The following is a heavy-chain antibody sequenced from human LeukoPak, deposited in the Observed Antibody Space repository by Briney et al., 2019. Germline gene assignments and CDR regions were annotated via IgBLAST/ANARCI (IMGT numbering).Heavy chain of an antibody. CDR1: GYTFTNYY. CDR2: INPSVGTT. D-gene: IGHD4-23*01. J-gene: IGHJ4*02. CDR3: APESYGGNGTV. V-gene: IGHV1-46*01. Sequence: ASVKVSCKASGYTFTNYYIHWVRQAPGQGLAWMGTINPSVGTTRSAQGRVSLTRDTSTSTVYMELSTLRSEDTAVYYCAPESYGGNGTVWGQGTLVTVSS.